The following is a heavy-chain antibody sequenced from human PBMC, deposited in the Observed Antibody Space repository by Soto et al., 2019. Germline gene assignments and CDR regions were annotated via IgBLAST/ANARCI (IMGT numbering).Heavy chain of an antibody. CDR1: GGTFRSYG. CDR3: ARDGNNWTEFDY. D-gene: IGHD1-20*01. V-gene: IGHV1-18*01. J-gene: IGHJ4*02. CDR2: ISAYNGNT. Sequence: ASVKLSCTASGGTFRSYGISWVRQAPGQGLEWMGWISAYNGNTNYAQKLQGRVTMTTDTSTSTAYMELRSLRSDDTAVYYCARDGNNWTEFDYWGQGTLVTVSS.